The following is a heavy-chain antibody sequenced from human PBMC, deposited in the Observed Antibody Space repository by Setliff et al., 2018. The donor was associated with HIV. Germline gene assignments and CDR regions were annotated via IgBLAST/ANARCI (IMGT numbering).Heavy chain of an antibody. D-gene: IGHD2-2*01. J-gene: IGHJ4*02. CDR1: GFSFDDYA. Sequence: GSLRLSCTASGFSFDDYALTWVRQAPGKGLEWVGFIRSKSIGGTTDYAASVKGRFTISRDDAQSIAYLQMNSLEIEDTALYYCSRGPHRYCSRTNCMYDYWGQGTLVTVSS. CDR3: SRGPHRYCSRTNCMYDY. CDR2: IRSKSIGGTT. V-gene: IGHV3-49*04.